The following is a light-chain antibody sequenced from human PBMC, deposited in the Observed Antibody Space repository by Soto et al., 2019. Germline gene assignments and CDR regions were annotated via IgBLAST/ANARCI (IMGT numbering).Light chain of an antibody. V-gene: IGKV3-20*01. J-gene: IGKJ3*01. CDR3: QQYGTSPFT. Sequence: EIVLTQSPATLSLSPGERATLSCRASQSVSSNLAWYQQKPGQAPRLLIYGASTRATGIPARFSGSGSGTEFTLTISRLEPEDFAVYYCQQYGTSPFTFGPGTKVDI. CDR1: QSVSSN. CDR2: GAS.